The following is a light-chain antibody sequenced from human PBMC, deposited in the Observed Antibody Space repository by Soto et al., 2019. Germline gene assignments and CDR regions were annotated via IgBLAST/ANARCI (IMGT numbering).Light chain of an antibody. Sequence: QPVLTQSPSASASLGASVKLTCTLSSGHSSYAIAWHQQQPEKGPRYLMKLNSDGSHSKGDGIPDRFSGSSSGTERYLIISSLQSEDEADYYCQTWGTGHVVFGGGTQLTVL. V-gene: IGLV4-69*01. CDR3: QTWGTGHVV. CDR1: SGHSSYA. J-gene: IGLJ2*01. CDR2: LNSDGSH.